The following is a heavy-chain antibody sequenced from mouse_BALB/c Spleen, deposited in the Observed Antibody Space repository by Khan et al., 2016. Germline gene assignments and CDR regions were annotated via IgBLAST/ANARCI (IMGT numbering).Heavy chain of an antibody. CDR3: ARAHYGTSFAY. CDR1: GFSLTGYG. J-gene: IGHJ3*01. V-gene: IGHV2-6-7*01. CDR2: IWGDGST. D-gene: IGHD1-2*01. Sequence: VQRQELGPGLVAPSQSLSITCTVSGFSLTGYGVNWVRQPPGKGLEWLGMIWGDGSTDYNSALKSRLSISKDNSKSQVFLKMNSLQTDDTSRYYCARAHYGTSFAYWGQGTLVTVSA.